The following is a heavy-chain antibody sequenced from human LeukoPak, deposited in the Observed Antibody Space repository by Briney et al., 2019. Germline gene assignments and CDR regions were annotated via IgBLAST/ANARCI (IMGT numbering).Heavy chain of an antibody. CDR3: ARGRYYYDSSGPLQLDY. V-gene: IGHV4-30-2*01. CDR1: GGSISSGGYS. D-gene: IGHD3-22*01. J-gene: IGHJ4*02. Sequence: SETLSPTCAVSGGSISSGGYSWSWIQQPPGEGLEWIGYIYHSGSTYYNPSLKSRVTISVDRSKNQFSLKLSSVTAADTAVYYCARGRYYYDSSGPLQLDYWGQGTLVTVSS. CDR2: IYHSGST.